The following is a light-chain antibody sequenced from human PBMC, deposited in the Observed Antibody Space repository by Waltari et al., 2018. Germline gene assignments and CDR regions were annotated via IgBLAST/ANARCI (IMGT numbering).Light chain of an antibody. J-gene: IGKJ5*01. CDR2: DAS. CDR3: QQRYIWPPIS. V-gene: IGKV3-11*01. Sequence: EIVLTQSPATLSLSPGERATLSCRASQSVRGYLAWYQQRPGQAPRLLIFDASNRATGIPARFSGSGSGTDFTPTISSLEPEHFAVYYCQQRYIWPPISFGQGTRLDIK. CDR1: QSVRGY.